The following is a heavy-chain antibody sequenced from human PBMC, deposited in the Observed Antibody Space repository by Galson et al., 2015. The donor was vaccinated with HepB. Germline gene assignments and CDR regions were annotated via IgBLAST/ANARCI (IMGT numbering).Heavy chain of an antibody. Sequence: PALVKPTQTLTLTCTFSGFSLSTSGMCVSWIRQPPGKALEWLARIDWDDDKYYSTSLKTRLTISKDTSKNQVVLTVTNMDPVDTATYYCARNVRGIVVVPAAIPTDYGMDVWGQGTTVTVSS. CDR3: ARNVRGIVVVPAAIPTDYGMDV. J-gene: IGHJ6*02. D-gene: IGHD2-2*01. V-gene: IGHV2-70*11. CDR2: IDWDDDK. CDR1: GFSLSTSGMC.